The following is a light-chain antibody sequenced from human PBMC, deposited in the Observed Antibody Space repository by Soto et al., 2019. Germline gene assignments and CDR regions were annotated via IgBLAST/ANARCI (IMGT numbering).Light chain of an antibody. CDR3: QQYDTYPPT. CDR2: KAS. Sequence: DIQMTQSPSTLSASVGDRVTITCRASQSISNWLAWYQQKPGKAPKLLIFKASTLKSGVPSRFSGSGSGTEFTLNISSLQPDDFATYHCQQYDTYPPTFGQGTKVDI. V-gene: IGKV1-5*03. J-gene: IGKJ1*01. CDR1: QSISNW.